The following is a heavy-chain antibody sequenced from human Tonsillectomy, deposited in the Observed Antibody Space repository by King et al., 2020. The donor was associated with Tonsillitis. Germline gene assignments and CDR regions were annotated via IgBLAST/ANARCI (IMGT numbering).Heavy chain of an antibody. CDR3: ARPLRDFDAFDI. Sequence: QLVQSGGGVVRPGGSLRLSCAASGFTFDDYGMSWVRQAPGKGLEWVSGINWNGDSTGYADSVKGRFTISRDNAKNSLYLQMNSLRAEDTALYHCARPLRDFDAFDIWGQGTMVTVSS. CDR1: GFTFDDYG. J-gene: IGHJ3*02. V-gene: IGHV3-20*01. CDR2: INWNGDST.